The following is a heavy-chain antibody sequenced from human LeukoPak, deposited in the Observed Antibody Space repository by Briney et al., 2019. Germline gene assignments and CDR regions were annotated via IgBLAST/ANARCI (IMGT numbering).Heavy chain of an antibody. CDR2: ISSSGSTI. J-gene: IGHJ6*04. CDR1: GLTSSSYE. V-gene: IGHV3-48*03. CDR3: ATLGYCSGGSCYYYGMDV. Sequence: GGSLRLSCAASGLTSSSYEMNWVRQAPGKGLEWVSYISSSGSTIYYADSVKGRFTISRDNAKNSLYLQMNSLRAEDTAVYYCATLGYCSGGSCYYYGMDVWGKGTTVTVSS. D-gene: IGHD2-15*01.